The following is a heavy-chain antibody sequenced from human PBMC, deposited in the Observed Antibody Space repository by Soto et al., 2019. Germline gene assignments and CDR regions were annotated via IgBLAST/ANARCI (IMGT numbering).Heavy chain of an antibody. Sequence: GGSLRLSCAASGFTFSSYAMSWVRQAPGKGLQWVSAISAGGGSTYYADSVKGRFTISRDNSKNTLYLQMNSLRAEDTAVYYCAKGESYYYDSSGYHNWFDPWGQGTLVTV. CDR3: AKGESYYYDSSGYHNWFDP. D-gene: IGHD3-22*01. V-gene: IGHV3-23*01. CDR1: GFTFSSYA. J-gene: IGHJ5*02. CDR2: ISAGGGST.